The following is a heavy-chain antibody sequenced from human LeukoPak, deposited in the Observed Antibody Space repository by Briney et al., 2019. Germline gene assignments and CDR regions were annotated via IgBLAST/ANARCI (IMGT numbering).Heavy chain of an antibody. V-gene: IGHV3-66*01. J-gene: IGHJ6*02. D-gene: IGHD6-13*01. CDR1: GLTVSSNY. CDR2: IYSGGST. Sequence: GGSLRLSCAASGLTVSSNYMSWVRQAPGKGLEWVSVIYSGGSTYYADSVKGRFTISRDNSKNTLYLQMNSLRAEDTAVYYCARAIAAAGPYGMDVWGQGTTVTVSS. CDR3: ARAIAAAGPYGMDV.